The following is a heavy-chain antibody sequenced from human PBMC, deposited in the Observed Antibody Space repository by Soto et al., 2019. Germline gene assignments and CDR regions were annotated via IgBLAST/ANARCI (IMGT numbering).Heavy chain of an antibody. CDR2: IWYDGSNK. V-gene: IGHV3-33*01. D-gene: IGHD5-12*01. J-gene: IGHJ4*02. CDR1: GFTFSTYG. Sequence: PGGSLRLSCAASGFTFSTYGMHWVRQAPGKGLEWVAVIWYDGSNKYYADSVKGRFTISRDNSKNTLYLQMNSLRAEDTAVYYCARRSGYDGLYFFDYWGQGTLVTVSS. CDR3: ARRSGYDGLYFFDY.